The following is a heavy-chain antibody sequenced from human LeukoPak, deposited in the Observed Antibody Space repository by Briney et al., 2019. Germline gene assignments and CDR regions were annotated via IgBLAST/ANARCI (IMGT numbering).Heavy chain of an antibody. CDR3: AKDYYDSSVFDY. CDR2: ISWNSGSI. V-gene: IGHV3-9*01. Sequence: GGSLRLSCAASGFTFDDYAMHWVQQAPGKGLEWVSGISWNSGSIGYADSVKGRFTISRDNAKNSLYLQMNGLRAEDTALYYCAKDYYDSSVFDYWGQGTLVTVSS. J-gene: IGHJ4*02. CDR1: GFTFDDYA. D-gene: IGHD3-22*01.